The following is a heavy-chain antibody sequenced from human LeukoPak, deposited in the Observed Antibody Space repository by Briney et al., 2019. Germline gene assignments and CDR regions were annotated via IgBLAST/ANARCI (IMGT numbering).Heavy chain of an antibody. J-gene: IGHJ6*02. Sequence: GESLKISCKGSGYSFTSYWIGWVRQMPGKGLEWMGIIYPGDSDTRYSPSFQGQVTISADKSIGTAYLQWSSLKASDTAMYYCARQSDTAMVEDYYYYGMDVWGQGTTVTVSS. CDR1: GYSFTSYW. V-gene: IGHV5-51*01. D-gene: IGHD5-18*01. CDR3: ARQSDTAMVEDYYYYGMDV. CDR2: IYPGDSDT.